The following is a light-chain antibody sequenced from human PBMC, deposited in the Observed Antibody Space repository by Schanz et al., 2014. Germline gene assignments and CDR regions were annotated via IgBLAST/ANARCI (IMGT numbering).Light chain of an antibody. CDR3: CSYAGTNTWV. V-gene: IGLV2-23*01. Sequence: QSALTQPASVSGSPGQSITISCTGTSSDVGSYNLVSWYQQHPGKAPKLIIFEDTKRPSGISNRFSGSKSGNTASLTISGXXXEDEAHYYCCSYAGTNTWVFGGGTKLTVL. CDR2: EDT. J-gene: IGLJ3*02. CDR1: SSDVGSYNL.